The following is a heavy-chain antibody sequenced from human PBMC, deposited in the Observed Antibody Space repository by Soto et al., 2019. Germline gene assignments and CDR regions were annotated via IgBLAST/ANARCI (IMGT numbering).Heavy chain of an antibody. D-gene: IGHD3-22*01. CDR1: GGTFSSYS. J-gene: IGHJ5*02. CDR2: IIPIFGTA. Sequence: SVKVSCKASGGTFSSYSISCVRQAPGQGLEWMGGIIPIFGTANYSQKFQGRVTITADESTSTAYMELSSLRCEGTAVYYCASPPGDGYMFFDPWGQGTLVTVSS. CDR3: ASPPGDGYMFFDP. V-gene: IGHV1-69*13.